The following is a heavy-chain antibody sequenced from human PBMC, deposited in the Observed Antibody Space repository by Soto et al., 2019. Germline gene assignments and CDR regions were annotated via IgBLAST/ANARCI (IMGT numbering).Heavy chain of an antibody. Sequence: QSGGSLRLSCAASGFAFSTYAMHWVRQAPGKGLEWVAFISYDGTNKYYAESLKGRFTISRDNSKNTLYLQMISLRLDDTAVYYCAKDFITATTRWLDPWGQGTLVTVSS. CDR1: GFAFSTYA. CDR3: AKDFITATTRWLDP. J-gene: IGHJ5*02. CDR2: ISYDGTNK. V-gene: IGHV3-30*18. D-gene: IGHD1-20*01.